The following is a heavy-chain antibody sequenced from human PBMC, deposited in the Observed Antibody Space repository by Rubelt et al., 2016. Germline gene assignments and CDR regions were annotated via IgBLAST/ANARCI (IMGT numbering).Heavy chain of an antibody. Sequence: SFAINWVRQAPGQGLEWLGWITTHPGNPTYAQGFTGRFVFSLDTSVSTAYLQISSLKAEDTAVYYCARVLVSGYDIGYWGQGTLVTVSS. CDR3: ARVLVSGYDIGY. D-gene: IGHD5-12*01. V-gene: IGHV7-4-1*02. CDR2: ITTHPGNP. J-gene: IGHJ4*02. CDR1: SFA.